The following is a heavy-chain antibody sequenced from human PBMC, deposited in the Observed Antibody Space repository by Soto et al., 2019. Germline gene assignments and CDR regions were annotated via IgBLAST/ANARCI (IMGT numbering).Heavy chain of an antibody. CDR1: GGTFSSYT. CDR3: ARSTGEPGGWYFDL. J-gene: IGHJ2*01. D-gene: IGHD7-27*01. Sequence: QVQLVQSGAEVKKPGSSVKVSCKASGGTFSSYTISWVRQAPGQGLEWMGRIIPFLGIANYAQKCQGRVTITAHKSTSTAYMELRSLRSEDTAVYYCARSTGEPGGWYFDLWGRGTLVTVSS. V-gene: IGHV1-69*02. CDR2: IIPFLGIA.